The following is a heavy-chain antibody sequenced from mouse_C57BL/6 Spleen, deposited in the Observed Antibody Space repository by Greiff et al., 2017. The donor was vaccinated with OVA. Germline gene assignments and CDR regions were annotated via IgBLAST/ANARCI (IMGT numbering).Heavy chain of an antibody. CDR3: ARLGYSNYDAMDY. CDR2: INPYNGGT. J-gene: IGHJ4*01. V-gene: IGHV1-19*01. Sequence: EVQLQESGPVLVKPGASVKMSCKASGYTFTDYYMNWVKQSHGKSLEWIGVINPYNGGTSYNQKFKGKATLTVDKSSSTAYMELNSLTSEDSAVYYCARLGYSNYDAMDYWGQGTSVTVSS. D-gene: IGHD2-5*01. CDR1: GYTFTDYY.